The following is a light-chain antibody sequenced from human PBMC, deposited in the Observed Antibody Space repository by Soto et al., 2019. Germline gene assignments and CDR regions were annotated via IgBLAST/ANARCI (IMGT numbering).Light chain of an antibody. Sequence: EVVMTQSPATLYVSPGERATLSCWASQSVATHLAWYQQKPGLAPRILLYGSSTRVPGIPGRFSGSGAGTEFTLTISSLQSEDFADYYWQQYFVWPRTFGQGTKVEIK. CDR2: GSS. CDR1: QSVATH. J-gene: IGKJ1*01. CDR3: QQYFVWPRT. V-gene: IGKV3-15*01.